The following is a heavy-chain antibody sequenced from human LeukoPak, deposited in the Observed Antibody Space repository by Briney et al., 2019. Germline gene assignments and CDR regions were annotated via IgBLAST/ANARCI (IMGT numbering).Heavy chain of an antibody. CDR2: IYYSGST. Sequence: PSETLSLTCTVSGGSISSYYWSWIRQPPGKGLEWIGYIYYSGSTNYNPSLKSRVTISVDTSKNQFSLKLSSVTAADTAVYYCARQVESSGWYPRLDYWGQGTLVTVPS. CDR3: ARQVESSGWYPRLDY. CDR1: GGSISSYY. D-gene: IGHD6-19*01. J-gene: IGHJ4*02. V-gene: IGHV4-59*08.